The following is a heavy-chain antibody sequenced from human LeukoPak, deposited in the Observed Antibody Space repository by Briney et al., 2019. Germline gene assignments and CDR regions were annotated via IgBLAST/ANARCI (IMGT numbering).Heavy chain of an antibody. J-gene: IGHJ4*02. Sequence: PGGSLRLSCAASGFTFSSYSMNWVRQAPGKGLEWVSHISSSSSTIYYADSVKGRFTISRDNAKNSLYLQMNSLRAEDTAVYYCARGEGGGGYNSGYFDYWGQGTLVTVSS. CDR3: ARGEGGGGYNSGYFDY. V-gene: IGHV3-48*01. CDR2: ISSSSSTI. CDR1: GFTFSSYS. D-gene: IGHD5-24*01.